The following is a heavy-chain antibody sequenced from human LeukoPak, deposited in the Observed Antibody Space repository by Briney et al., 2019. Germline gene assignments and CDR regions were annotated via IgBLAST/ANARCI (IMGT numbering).Heavy chain of an antibody. J-gene: IGHJ4*02. CDR2: ISGSGGST. D-gene: IGHD3-9*01. Sequence: PGGSLRLSCAASGFTFSSYAMTWVRQAPGKGLEWVSGISGSGGSTYYADSVKGRFTISRDNSKNTLYLQMNSLRAEDTAVYYCAKTTGYSALAYFDYWGQGTLVTVSS. V-gene: IGHV3-23*01. CDR1: GFTFSSYA. CDR3: AKTTGYSALAYFDY.